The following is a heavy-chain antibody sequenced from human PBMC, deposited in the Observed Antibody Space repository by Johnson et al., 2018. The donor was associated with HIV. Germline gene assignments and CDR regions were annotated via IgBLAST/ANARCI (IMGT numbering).Heavy chain of an antibody. V-gene: IGHV3-30-3*01. J-gene: IGHJ3*02. CDR3: ARDSSNSFRFEMYAFDI. Sequence: QVQLVESGGGVVQPGRSLRLSCAASGFTFSSNPMHWVRQAPGKGLDWVAVMSYAGINKYYADSVKGLFTISRDNSKNTLYLQMNSLRPEDTAVYYCARDSSNSFRFEMYAFDIWGQGTMVTVSS. D-gene: IGHD6-6*01. CDR2: MSYAGINK. CDR1: GFTFSSNP.